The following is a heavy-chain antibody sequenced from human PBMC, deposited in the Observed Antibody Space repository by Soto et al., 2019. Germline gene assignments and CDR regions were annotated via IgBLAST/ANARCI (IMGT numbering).Heavy chain of an antibody. Sequence: GGSLRLSCAVSGFTVSYSYMNWVRQAPGKGLEWVSVIYRGGDTFYADSVKGRFTISRDNSKNTLYLQMNSLRAEDTAVYYCARGMYGSGSYYIGDAFDMWGQGTMVTVSS. D-gene: IGHD3-10*01. CDR2: IYRGGDT. CDR3: ARGMYGSGSYYIGDAFDM. J-gene: IGHJ3*02. CDR1: GFTVSYSY. V-gene: IGHV3-53*01.